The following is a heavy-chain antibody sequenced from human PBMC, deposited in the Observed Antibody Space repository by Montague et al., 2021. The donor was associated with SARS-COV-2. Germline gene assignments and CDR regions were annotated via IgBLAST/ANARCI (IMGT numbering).Heavy chain of an antibody. CDR2: IYYSGST. J-gene: IGHJ3*02. CDR1: GGSISSYY. CDR3: ARGSGWMGNAFDI. D-gene: IGHD6-19*01. V-gene: IGHV4-59*01. Sequence: ETLSLTCTVSGGSISSYYWSWIRQPPGKGLEWIGYIYYSGSTNXNPSLKSRVTISVDTSKNQFSLKLSSVTAADTAVYYCARGSGWMGNAFDIWGQGTMVTVSS.